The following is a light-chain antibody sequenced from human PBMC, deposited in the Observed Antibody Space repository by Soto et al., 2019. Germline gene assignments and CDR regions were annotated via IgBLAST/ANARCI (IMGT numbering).Light chain of an antibody. CDR1: QSVSNW. Sequence: DIQMTQSPSTLSASVGDRVTITCRASQSVSNWLAWYQQKPGKVPKLLIFQASTLETGVPSRFSGSGSGTKFTLSISSLQPDDFATYYCQHYDVYPYTFGQGTKLEIK. CDR2: QAS. CDR3: QHYDVYPYT. J-gene: IGKJ2*01. V-gene: IGKV1-5*03.